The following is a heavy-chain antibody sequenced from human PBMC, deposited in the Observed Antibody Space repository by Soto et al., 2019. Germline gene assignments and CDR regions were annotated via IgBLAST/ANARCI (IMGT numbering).Heavy chain of an antibody. CDR3: ARSDIAAAGSGDWFDP. CDR1: GGTFSSYA. J-gene: IGHJ5*02. Sequence: ASVKVSCKASGGTFSSYAISWVRQAPGQGLEWMGGIIPIFGTANYAQKFQGRVTITADKPTSTAYMELRSLRSDDTAVYYCARSDIAAAGSGDWFDPWGQGTLVTVSS. D-gene: IGHD6-13*01. V-gene: IGHV1-69*06. CDR2: IIPIFGTA.